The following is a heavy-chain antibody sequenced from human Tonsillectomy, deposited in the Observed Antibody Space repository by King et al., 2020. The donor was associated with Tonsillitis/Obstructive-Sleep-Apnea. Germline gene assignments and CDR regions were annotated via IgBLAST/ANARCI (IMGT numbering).Heavy chain of an antibody. D-gene: IGHD1-26*01. CDR3: ARAPWGSYAFDI. Sequence: VHLQQWGAGLLKPSETLSLTCAVYGGSFSGYYWSWIRQPPGKGLEWIGEINHSGSTNYNPSLKSRVTISGDTSKKQFSLKLNSVTAADTAVYYRARAPWGSYAFDIWGQETMVTVSS. V-gene: IGHV4-34*01. CDR2: INHSGST. CDR1: GGSFSGYY. J-gene: IGHJ3*02.